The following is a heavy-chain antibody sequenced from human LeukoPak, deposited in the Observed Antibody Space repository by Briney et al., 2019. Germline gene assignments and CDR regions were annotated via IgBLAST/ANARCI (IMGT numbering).Heavy chain of an antibody. Sequence: SVKVSCKASGGTFSSYAISWVRQAPGQGLEWMGGIIPIFGTANYAQKFQGRVTITADESTSTAYMELSSLRSEDTAVYYCARSRTPYYDSSGFDYWGQGTLVTVSS. CDR3: ARSRTPYYDSSGFDY. CDR2: IIPIFGTA. V-gene: IGHV1-69*01. CDR1: GGTFSSYA. D-gene: IGHD3-22*01. J-gene: IGHJ4*02.